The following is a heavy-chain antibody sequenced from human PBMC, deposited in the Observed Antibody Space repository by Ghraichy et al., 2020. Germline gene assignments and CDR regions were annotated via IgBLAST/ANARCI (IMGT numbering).Heavy chain of an antibody. CDR1: GITFSSSW. Sequence: GGSLRLSCAASGITFSSSWMHWVRQVPGKSLVWVSNISPDDSDTNYADSVRGRFTISRDNAKNTLYLQMNSLRGEDTSIYYCARGNWEPLDYWGQGTLVTVSS. J-gene: IGHJ4*02. V-gene: IGHV3-74*01. CDR3: ARGNWEPLDY. D-gene: IGHD1-26*01. CDR2: ISPDDSDT.